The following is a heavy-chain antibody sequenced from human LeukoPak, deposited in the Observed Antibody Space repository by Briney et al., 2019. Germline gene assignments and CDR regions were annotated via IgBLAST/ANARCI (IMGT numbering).Heavy chain of an antibody. Sequence: SETLSLTCTVSGYSISSGYYWGWIRQPPGKGLEWIGEINHSGSTNYNPSLKSRVTISVDTSKNQFSLKLSSVTAADTAVYYCATRRYSGYDFGTKYFDYWGQGTLVTVSS. V-gene: IGHV4-38-2*02. D-gene: IGHD5-12*01. CDR1: GYSISSGYY. CDR2: INHSGST. CDR3: ATRRYSGYDFGTKYFDY. J-gene: IGHJ4*02.